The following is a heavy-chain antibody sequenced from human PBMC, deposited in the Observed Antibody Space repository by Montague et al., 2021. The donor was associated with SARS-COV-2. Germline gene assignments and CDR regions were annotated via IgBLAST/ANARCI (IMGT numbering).Heavy chain of an antibody. CDR2: INNSGST. CDR3: ARGRIEVSMIVVVLPGASYYMDV. CDR1: GGSFSGHY. Sequence: SETLSLTCAVYGGSFSGHYWCWIRQPPGKELEWIGEINNSGSTNYNPSLKSRVTISVDTSKNQFSLKLHSVTAADTAVYYCARGRIEVSMIVVVLPGASYYMDVWGKGTTVTVSS. V-gene: IGHV4-34*01. J-gene: IGHJ6*03. D-gene: IGHD3-22*01.